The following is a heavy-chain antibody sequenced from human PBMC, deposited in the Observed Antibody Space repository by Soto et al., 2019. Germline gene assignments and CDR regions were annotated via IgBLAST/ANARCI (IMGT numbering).Heavy chain of an antibody. J-gene: IGHJ1*01. V-gene: IGHV4-31*03. D-gene: IGHD1-26*01. CDR1: GDSISTEGYY. CDR2: IYYSGLT. Sequence: SETLSLTCSVSGDSISTEGYYLRWIRPHPGKGLEWIGYIYYSGLTSYNPSLKGRVTISRATSKNQFYLKLSSVTAADTAVYYCARSRSYYVEDFQKWGQGTLVTVSS. CDR3: ARSRSYYVEDFQK.